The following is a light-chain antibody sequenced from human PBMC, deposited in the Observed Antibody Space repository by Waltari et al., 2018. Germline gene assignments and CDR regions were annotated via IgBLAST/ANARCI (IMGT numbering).Light chain of an antibody. CDR2: AAS. J-gene: IGKJ4*01. Sequence: AIQMTQSPSSMSASVGDRVTITCRASQGIRNDLGWYQQIPGKAPKLLIYAASSLNSGVPSRFSGSGSGTDFTLTISSLQPEDFATYYCLQDYSYPFTFGGGTKVEIK. V-gene: IGKV1-6*01. CDR1: QGIRND. CDR3: LQDYSYPFT.